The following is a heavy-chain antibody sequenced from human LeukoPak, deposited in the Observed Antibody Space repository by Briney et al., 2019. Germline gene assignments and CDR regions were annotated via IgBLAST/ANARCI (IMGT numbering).Heavy chain of an antibody. V-gene: IGHV3-23*01. D-gene: IGHD6-13*01. J-gene: IGHJ4*02. CDR3: AKNRRRIAAAGTDY. CDR1: GFTFSSYA. CDR2: ISGSGGST. Sequence: GGSLRLSCAASGFTFSSYAMSWVRQAPGKGLEWVSAISGSGGSTYYADSVKGRVTISRDNSKNTLYLQMNSLRAEDTAVYYCAKNRRRIAAAGTDYWGQGTLVTVSS.